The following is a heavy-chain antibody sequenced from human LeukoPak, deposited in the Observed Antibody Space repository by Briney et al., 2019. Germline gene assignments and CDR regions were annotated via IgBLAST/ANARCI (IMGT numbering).Heavy chain of an antibody. CDR3: TRGPIHLWLYDGVDV. D-gene: IGHD5-18*01. J-gene: IGHJ6*02. CDR1: GFTFGDHA. Sequence: PWGSLRLSCTAFGFTFGDHAMSWVRQAPGKGLEGVGFIRSKAYRGTTEYAASVKGRFTISRDDSRSIAYLQMNSLNTEDTAVYYCTRGPIHLWLYDGVDVWGQGTTVIVSS. V-gene: IGHV3-49*04. CDR2: IRSKAYRGTT.